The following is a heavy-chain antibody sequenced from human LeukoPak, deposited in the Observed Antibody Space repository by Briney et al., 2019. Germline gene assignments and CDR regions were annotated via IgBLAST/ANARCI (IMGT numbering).Heavy chain of an antibody. V-gene: IGHV3-30-3*01. J-gene: IGHJ4*02. CDR2: ISYDGSNK. Sequence: GRSLRLSCAASGFTFSSYAMHWVRQAPGKGLEWVAVISYDGSNKYYADSVKGRFTISRDNSKNTLYLQMNSLRAEDTAVYYCAGPIFGVVMNPFDYWGQGTLVTVSS. CDR3: AGPIFGVVMNPFDY. D-gene: IGHD3-3*01. CDR1: GFTFSSYA.